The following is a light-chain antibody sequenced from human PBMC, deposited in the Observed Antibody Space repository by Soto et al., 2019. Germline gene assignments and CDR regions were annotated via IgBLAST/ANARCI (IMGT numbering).Light chain of an antibody. CDR1: RSDIGSYNS. CDR2: EVT. J-gene: IGLJ3*02. V-gene: IGLV2-23*02. Sequence: QSALTQPASVSGSPGQSITISCTGTRSDIGSYNSIAWYQQHPGKAPRVMIFEVTKRPSGISNRFSGSKSGSTASLTIFGLQAEDEADYFCFSYAGSSTWVFGGGTK. CDR3: FSYAGSSTWV.